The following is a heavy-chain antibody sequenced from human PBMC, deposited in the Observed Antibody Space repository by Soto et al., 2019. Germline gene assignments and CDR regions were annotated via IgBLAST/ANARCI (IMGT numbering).Heavy chain of an antibody. V-gene: IGHV4-30-4*01. Sequence: SETLSLTCTVSGGSISSGDYYWSCIRQPPGKGLEWIGYIYYSGSTYYNPSLKSRVTISVGTSKNQFSLKLSSVTAADTAVYYCARGYSGYGGRVNWFDPWGQGTLVTVSS. CDR3: ARGYSGYGGRVNWFDP. D-gene: IGHD5-12*01. CDR2: IYYSGST. J-gene: IGHJ5*02. CDR1: GGSISSGDYY.